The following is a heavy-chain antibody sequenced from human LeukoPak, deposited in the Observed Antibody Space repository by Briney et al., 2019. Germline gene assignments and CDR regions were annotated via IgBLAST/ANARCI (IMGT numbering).Heavy chain of an antibody. CDR2: INDSGST. D-gene: IGHD6-6*01. CDR1: GVSFSGYY. CDR3: ASSPSQLVPFDY. V-gene: IGHV4-34*01. Sequence: TSGSLSLTCAVYGVSFSGYYWSWVRQTPGKGLEWIGEINDSGSTHNNPSLESRVTISVDTSNNQFSLRLSSVTAADTAVYYCASSPSQLVPFDYWGQGTLVTVPS. J-gene: IGHJ4*02.